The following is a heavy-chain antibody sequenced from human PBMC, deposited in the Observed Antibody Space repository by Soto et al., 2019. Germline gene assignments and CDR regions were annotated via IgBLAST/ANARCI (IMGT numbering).Heavy chain of an antibody. V-gene: IGHV3-11*04. D-gene: IGHD3-10*01. CDR3: GTDQWGGAFDI. CDR2: ISGGGTTI. CDR1: GFKFSDHY. J-gene: IGHJ3*02. Sequence: GGSLRLSCAASGFKFSDHYMTWIRQAPGKGLEWVSKISGGGTTIYYADSVKGRFTISRDNAKNSLFLQMNSLRDDDTAVYYCGTDQWGGAFDIGGQGTMVTVSS.